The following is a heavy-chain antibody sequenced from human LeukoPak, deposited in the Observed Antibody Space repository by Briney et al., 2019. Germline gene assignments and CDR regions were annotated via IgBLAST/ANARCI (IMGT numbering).Heavy chain of an antibody. CDR2: INPNSGGT. D-gene: IGHD3-3*01. CDR1: GYTFTGYY. V-gene: IGHV1-2*02. CDR3: ARASFGVVTTSLDY. Sequence: ASVKVSCKASGYTFTGYYMHWVRQAPGQGLEWIGWINPNSGGTNYAQKFQGRVTMTRDTSISTAYMELSRLRPDDTAVYYCARASFGVVTTSLDYWGQGTLVTVSS. J-gene: IGHJ4*02.